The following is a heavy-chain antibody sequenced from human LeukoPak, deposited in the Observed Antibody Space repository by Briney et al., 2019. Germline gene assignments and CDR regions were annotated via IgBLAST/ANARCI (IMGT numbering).Heavy chain of an antibody. J-gene: IGHJ4*02. CDR2: IIPIFGTA. D-gene: IGHD5-18*01. V-gene: IGHV1-69*05. CDR3: ARGPWIQLWQSEYYFDY. Sequence: SVKVSCKASGGTFSSYAISWVRQAPGQGLEWMGGIIPIFGTANYAQKFQGRVTITTDESTSTAYTELSSLRSEDTAVYYCARGPWIQLWQSEYYFDYWGQGTLVTVSS. CDR1: GGTFSSYA.